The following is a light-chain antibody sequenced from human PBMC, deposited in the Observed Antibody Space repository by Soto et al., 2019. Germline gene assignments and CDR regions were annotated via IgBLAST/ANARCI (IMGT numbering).Light chain of an antibody. CDR2: DAS. V-gene: IGKV3-11*01. J-gene: IGKJ5*01. CDR1: QSVGGS. CDR3: QQRSNWPPIT. Sequence: EIVLTQSPATLSVSPGERVTLSCRASQSVGGSLAWYQQKPGQAPRLLIYDASNRATGIPARFSGSGSGTDFTLTISSLEPEDFAVYYCQQRSNWPPITFGQGTRLEIK.